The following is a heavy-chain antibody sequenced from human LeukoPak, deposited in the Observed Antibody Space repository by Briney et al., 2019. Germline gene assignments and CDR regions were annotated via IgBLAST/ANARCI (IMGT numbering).Heavy chain of an antibody. CDR2: ISGSGGST. CDR3: AKDRYCSGGSCYGAFDI. V-gene: IGHV3-23*01. CDR1: GFTFSSYA. Sequence: PRGSLRLSCAASGFTFSSYAMSWVRQAPGKGLEWVSAISGSGGSTYYADSVKGRFTISRDNSKNTLYLQMNSLRAEDTAVYYCAKDRYCSGGSCYGAFDIWGQGTMVTVSS. J-gene: IGHJ3*02. D-gene: IGHD2-15*01.